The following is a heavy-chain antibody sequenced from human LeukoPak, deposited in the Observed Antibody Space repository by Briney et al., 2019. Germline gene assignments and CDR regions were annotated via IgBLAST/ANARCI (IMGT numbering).Heavy chain of an antibody. V-gene: IGHV4-34*01. D-gene: IGHD3-22*01. CDR3: ATLGGYYDSSGYYYN. CDR1: GGPSRVSY. Sequence: SETLSLTCAVYGGPSRVSYWSWFPQPPGKGREWIGEINHSGSTNYNPSLKSRVTISVDTSKNQFSLKLTSVTAADTAVYYCATLGGYYDSSGYYYNWGQGTLVTVSS. J-gene: IGHJ4*02. CDR2: INHSGST.